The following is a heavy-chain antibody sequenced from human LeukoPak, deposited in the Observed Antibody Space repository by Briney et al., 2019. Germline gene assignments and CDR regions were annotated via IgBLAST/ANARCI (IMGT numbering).Heavy chain of an antibody. CDR1: GGSISSGGYY. CDR2: IYYSGST. J-gene: IGHJ4*02. V-gene: IGHV4-61*08. CDR3: ARGQQWLVNDYFDY. Sequence: SETLSLTCTVSGGSISSGGYYWSWIRQPPGKGLEWIGYIYYSGSTNYNPSLKSRVTISVDTSKNQFSLKLSSVTAADTAVYYCARGQQWLVNDYFDYWGQGTLVTVSS. D-gene: IGHD6-19*01.